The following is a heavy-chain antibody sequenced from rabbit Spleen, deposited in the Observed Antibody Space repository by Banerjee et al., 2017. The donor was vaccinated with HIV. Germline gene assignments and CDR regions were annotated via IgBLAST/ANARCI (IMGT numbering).Heavy chain of an antibody. CDR1: GFDFSSNA. CDR2: IANGDGST. V-gene: IGHV1S47*01. J-gene: IGHJ4*01. D-gene: IGHD2-1*01. Sequence: QEQLVESGGGLVQPEGSLTLTCKASGFDFSSNAMCWVRQAPGKGPEWIACIANGDGSTYYASWVNGRFTISRSTSLNTVTLQMTSLTAADTATYFCARGGAVGGVYPYFNLWGPGTLVTVS. CDR3: ARGGAVGGVYPYFNL.